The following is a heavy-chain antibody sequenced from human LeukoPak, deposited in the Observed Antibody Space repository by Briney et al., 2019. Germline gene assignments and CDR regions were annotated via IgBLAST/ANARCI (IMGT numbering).Heavy chain of an antibody. CDR2: IDTSGST. J-gene: IGHJ4*02. CDR3: ARGQWQIDY. CDR1: GVSISHYY. V-gene: IGHV4-4*07. Sequence: SETLSLTCTVSGVSISHYYWTWIRQPAGGGLEWIGRIDTSGSTNYNPSLKSRVTMSSDTSNNQFSLNLMSVDAADTAVHYCARGQWQIDYWGQGILVTVSP. D-gene: IGHD6-19*01.